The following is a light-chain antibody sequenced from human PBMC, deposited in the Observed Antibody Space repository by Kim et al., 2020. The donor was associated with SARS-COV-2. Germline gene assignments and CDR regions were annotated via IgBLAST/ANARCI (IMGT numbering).Light chain of an antibody. J-gene: IGLJ2*01. Sequence: SSELTQDPAVSVALGQTVRITCQGDSLRSYYATWYQQKPGQAPKVVIYGKDNRPSGVPDRFSGSSSGNTAYLTITGTRAGDEADYYCNSRDSNDYVVFGGGTKVTVL. CDR2: GKD. V-gene: IGLV3-19*01. CDR3: NSRDSNDYVV. CDR1: SLRSYY.